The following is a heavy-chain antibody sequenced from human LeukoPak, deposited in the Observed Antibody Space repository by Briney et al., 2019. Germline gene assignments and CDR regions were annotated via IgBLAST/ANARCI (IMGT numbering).Heavy chain of an antibody. CDR1: GGSISSYY. J-gene: IGHJ6*02. CDR3: ARDPRSHPSKNYYYYGMDV. V-gene: IGHV4-59*01. CDR2: IYYSGST. Sequence: SETLSLTRTVSGGSISSYYWSWIRQPPWKGLEWIGYIYYSGSTNYNPSLKSRVTISVDTTKNQFSLKLSSVTAADTAVYYCARDPRSHPSKNYYYYGMDVWGQGTTVTVSS.